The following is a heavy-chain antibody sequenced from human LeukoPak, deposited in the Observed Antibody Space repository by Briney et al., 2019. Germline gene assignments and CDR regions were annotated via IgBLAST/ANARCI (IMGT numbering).Heavy chain of an antibody. CDR3: NTDAGYGNRWYNW. CDR2: IKSKSDGGTI. V-gene: IGHV3-15*01. CDR1: GITFTKAY. J-gene: IGHJ4*02. D-gene: IGHD1-20*01. Sequence: GGSLRLSCAASGITFTKAYMSWVRQAPGKGLGWVGRIKSKSDGGTIDYGAPVKDRFTISRDDSKNMLYLLMNSLKTEDTAVYYCNTDAGYGNRWYNWWGQGTLVTVSS.